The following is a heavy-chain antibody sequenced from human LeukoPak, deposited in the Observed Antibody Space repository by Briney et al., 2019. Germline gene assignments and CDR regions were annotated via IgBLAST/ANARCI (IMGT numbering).Heavy chain of an antibody. D-gene: IGHD1-14*01. J-gene: IGHJ4*02. Sequence: GGSLRLSCVASGFTFSDYAMHWVRQAPGKGLEWVAVISHDGTNRYYADSVKGRFTISRDDSKNTLYLQMNSLRVEDTAVYYCAKARGNLRANYFDYWGQGTLVTVSS. CDR3: AKARGNLRANYFDY. V-gene: IGHV3-30-3*01. CDR2: ISHDGTNR. CDR1: GFTFSDYA.